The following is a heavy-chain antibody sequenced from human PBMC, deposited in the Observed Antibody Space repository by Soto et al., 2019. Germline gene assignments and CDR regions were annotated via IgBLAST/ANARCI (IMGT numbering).Heavy chain of an antibody. Sequence: PGESLKISCKGSGYSFTSYWISWARQMPGKGLEWMGRIDPSDSYTNYSPSFQGHVTISADKSISTAYLQWSSLKASDTAMYYCARLLVSSSWPFDPWGQGTLVTVSS. CDR1: GYSFTSYW. V-gene: IGHV5-10-1*01. CDR2: IDPSDSYT. D-gene: IGHD6-13*01. J-gene: IGHJ5*02. CDR3: ARLLVSSSWPFDP.